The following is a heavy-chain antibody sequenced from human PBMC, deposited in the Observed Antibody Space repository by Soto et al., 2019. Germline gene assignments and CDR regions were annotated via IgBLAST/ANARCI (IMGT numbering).Heavy chain of an antibody. V-gene: IGHV3-21*01. J-gene: IGHJ4*02. CDR2: ISSSSSYI. Sequence: GGSLRLSCAASGFTFSSYSMNWVRQAPGKGLEWVSSISSSSSYIYYADSVKGRLTISRDNAKNSLYLQMNSLRAEDTAVYYCARDSDVYFDDWGQGTLVTVSS. CDR1: GFTFSSYS. CDR3: ARDSDVYFDD.